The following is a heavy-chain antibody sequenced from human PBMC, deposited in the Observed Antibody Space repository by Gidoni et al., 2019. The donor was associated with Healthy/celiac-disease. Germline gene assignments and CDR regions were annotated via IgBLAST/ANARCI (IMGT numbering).Heavy chain of an antibody. J-gene: IGHJ3*02. CDR3: ARGHYDSSGYLTGAFDI. D-gene: IGHD3-22*01. V-gene: IGHV3-21*01. CDR1: GFTFSSSS. Sequence: EVQLVESGGGLVKPGGSLRLSCSASGFTFSSSSMNWVRQAPGKGLEWVASSSSSSSYIYYADSVKGRFNIYRDNAKNSLYLKMNSRRAEDTAVYYCARGHYDSSGYLTGAFDIWGQGTMVTVSS. CDR2: SSSSSSYI.